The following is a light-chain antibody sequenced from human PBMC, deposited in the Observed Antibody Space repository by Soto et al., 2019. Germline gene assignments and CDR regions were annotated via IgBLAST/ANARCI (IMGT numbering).Light chain of an antibody. CDR1: SSNIGAGYD. Sequence: QSVLTQPPSVSGAAGKRVTISCTGSSSNIGAGYDVHWYQQLPGTAPKLLIYGNSNRPSGVPDRFSGSKSGTSASLAITGLXAEDGADYYCQSYDSSLSGYVFGTGTKVTVL. V-gene: IGLV1-40*01. CDR3: QSYDSSLSGYV. CDR2: GNS. J-gene: IGLJ1*01.